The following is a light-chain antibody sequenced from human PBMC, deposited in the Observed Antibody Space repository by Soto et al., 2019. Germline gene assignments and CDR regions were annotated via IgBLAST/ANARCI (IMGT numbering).Light chain of an antibody. J-gene: IGKJ1*01. CDR2: GAS. V-gene: IGKV1-12*01. Sequence: DIQMTQSPSSVSSSVGDRVTITFRASQGISSWLAWYQQKPGKPPKVLIYGASNLQSGVPPRFSGSGSGTDFTLAISSLQPEDSATYYCLQDINYPWTFGQGTKVDIK. CDR3: LQDINYPWT. CDR1: QGISSW.